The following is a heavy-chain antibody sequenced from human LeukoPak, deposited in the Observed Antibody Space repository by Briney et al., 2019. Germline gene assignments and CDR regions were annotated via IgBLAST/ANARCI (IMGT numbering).Heavy chain of an antibody. Sequence: GGSLRLSCAASGFTFSSYSMNWVREAPGKGLEWVSSISSSSSYIYYADSVKGRFTISRDNAKNSLYLQMNSLRAEDTAVYYCARDGTAYVHDYWGQGTLVTVSS. CDR2: ISSSSSYI. J-gene: IGHJ4*02. CDR3: ARDGTAYVHDY. D-gene: IGHD1-1*01. V-gene: IGHV3-21*01. CDR1: GFTFSSYS.